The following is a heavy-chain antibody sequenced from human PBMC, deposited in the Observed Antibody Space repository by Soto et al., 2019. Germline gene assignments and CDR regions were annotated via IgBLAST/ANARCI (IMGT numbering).Heavy chain of an antibody. CDR1: GYTVPIYG. CDR2: ISAYNGNT. J-gene: IGHJ4*02. D-gene: IGHD3-22*01. Sequence: ASVNVSCTASGYTVPIYGISYVRQAPGQGLEWMGWISAYNGNTNYAQKLQGRVTMTTDTSTSTAYMELRSLRSDDTAVYYCARHYDSSGYEDYWGQGTLVTGSS. CDR3: ARHYDSSGYEDY. V-gene: IGHV1-18*04.